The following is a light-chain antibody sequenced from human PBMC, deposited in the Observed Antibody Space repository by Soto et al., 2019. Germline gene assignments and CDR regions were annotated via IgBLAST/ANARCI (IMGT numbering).Light chain of an antibody. CDR2: DVS. Sequence: QSALTQPPSASGSPGQSVAISCTGTSSDVGGYNYVSWYQQHPGKAPKLMIYDVSKRPSGVPDRFSGSKSGNTASLTVSGLQAEEKADYSSSSYEGTHMVLGTGTKVPVL. CDR3: SSYEGTHMV. V-gene: IGLV2-8*01. J-gene: IGLJ1*01. CDR1: SSDVGGYNY.